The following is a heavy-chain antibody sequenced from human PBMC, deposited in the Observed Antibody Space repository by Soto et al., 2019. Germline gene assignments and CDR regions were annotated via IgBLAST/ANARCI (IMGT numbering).Heavy chain of an antibody. J-gene: IGHJ4*02. D-gene: IGHD3-10*01. CDR3: ARLGLYSCDSGSCYPGYFDY. Sequence: PSETLSLTCTVSGGSISSGGYYWSWIRQHPGKGLEWIGFIYHSETTNYNPSLKSRVTILVDTPRSLLSLKLSSVTAADTAVYYCARLGLYSCDSGSCYPGYFDYWGLGTLVTVSS. CDR2: IYHSETT. CDR1: GGSISSGGYY. V-gene: IGHV4-61*03.